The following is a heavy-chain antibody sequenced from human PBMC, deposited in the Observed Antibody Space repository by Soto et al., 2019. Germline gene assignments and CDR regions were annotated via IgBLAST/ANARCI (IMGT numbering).Heavy chain of an antibody. J-gene: IGHJ6*01. CDR3: ARERITMVRGVTYDYYGMDV. CDR2: INHSGST. Sequence: QVQLQQWGAGLLKASETLSLTCAVYGGSFSGYYWSWIRQPPGKGLEWIGEINHSGSTNYNPSLKSPVPISVDTSKNQFSLKLSSVTAADTAVYYCARERITMVRGVTYDYYGMDVWGQGTTVTVSS. V-gene: IGHV4-34*01. CDR1: GGSFSGYY. D-gene: IGHD3-10*01.